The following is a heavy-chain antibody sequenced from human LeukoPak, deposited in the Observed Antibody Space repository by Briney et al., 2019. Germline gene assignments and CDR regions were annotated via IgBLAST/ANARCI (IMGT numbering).Heavy chain of an antibody. V-gene: IGHV4-59*08. Sequence: SETLSLTCTVSGGSISSYYWSWIRQPPGKGLEWIGYIYYSGSTNYNPSLKSRVTISVDTSKNQFSLKLSSVTAADTAVYYCARRLPGYYDSSGYWARYYYYYYGMDVWGQGTTVTVSS. CDR2: IYYSGST. CDR1: GGSISSYY. CDR3: ARRLPGYYDSSGYWARYYYYYYGMDV. J-gene: IGHJ6*02. D-gene: IGHD3-22*01.